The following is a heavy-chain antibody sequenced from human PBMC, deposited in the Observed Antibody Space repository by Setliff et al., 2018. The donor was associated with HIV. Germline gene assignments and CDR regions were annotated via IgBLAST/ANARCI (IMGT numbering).Heavy chain of an antibody. D-gene: IGHD3-3*01. CDR2: INPNSGGT. CDR1: GYTFTGNY. J-gene: IGHJ4*02. Sequence: ASVKVSCKASGYTFTGNYMHWVRQAPGQGLEWMGRINPNSGGTNYAQKFQDRVTITRDTSANTGYMEVNSLRAEDTAVYYCAKALYNFWSGYYSDPSDPPDYWGQGTLVTVSS. V-gene: IGHV1-2*06. CDR3: AKALYNFWSGYYSDPSDPPDY.